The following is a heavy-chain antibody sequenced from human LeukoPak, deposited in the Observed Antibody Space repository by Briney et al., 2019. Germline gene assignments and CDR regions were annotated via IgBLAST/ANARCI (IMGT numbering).Heavy chain of an antibody. CDR3: AREAIGTTKSDDAFDI. Sequence: GGSLRLSCAATGLTFSNFPMHWVRQAPGKGLDWVAVISYDGNTKYYADSVKGRFAITRDNSKNTLFLQMNSLRGEDTAVYYCAREAIGTTKSDDAFDIWGQGTMVTVSS. CDR1: GLTFSNFP. V-gene: IGHV3-30*09. CDR2: ISYDGNTK. D-gene: IGHD1-1*01. J-gene: IGHJ3*02.